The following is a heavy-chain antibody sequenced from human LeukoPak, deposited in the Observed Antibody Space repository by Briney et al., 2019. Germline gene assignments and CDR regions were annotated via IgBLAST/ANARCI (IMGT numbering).Heavy chain of an antibody. J-gene: IGHJ4*02. CDR3: ARSGYSSGGGDY. CDR2: ISSSSSYI. Sequence: PGGSLGLSCAASGFTFSSYSMNWVRQAPGKGLEWVSSISSSSSYIYYADSVKGRFTISRDNAKNSLYLQMNSLRAEDTAVYYCARSGYSSGGGDYWGQGTLVTVSS. V-gene: IGHV3-21*01. D-gene: IGHD6-19*01. CDR1: GFTFSSYS.